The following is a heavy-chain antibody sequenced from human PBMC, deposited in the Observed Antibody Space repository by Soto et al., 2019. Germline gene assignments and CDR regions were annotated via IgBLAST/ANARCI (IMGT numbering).Heavy chain of an antibody. J-gene: IGHJ4*02. CDR1: GYSFTKDW. Sequence: PGESLKISCKGSGYSFTKDWIIWVRQMPGKGLEWMGRIDPSDSYINYSPSFQGHVTLSADKSLNTAYLHWTSLKASDTAMYYCARQGAATITDYWGQGTLVTVSS. CDR2: IDPSDSYI. D-gene: IGHD5-12*01. V-gene: IGHV5-10-1*01. CDR3: ARQGAATITDY.